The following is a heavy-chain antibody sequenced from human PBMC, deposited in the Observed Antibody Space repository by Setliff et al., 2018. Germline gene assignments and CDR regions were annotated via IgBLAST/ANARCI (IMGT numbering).Heavy chain of an antibody. CDR1: GYTFTSYD. D-gene: IGHD3-3*01. J-gene: IGHJ6*02. CDR3: ARGRERDYNFWSGYYTYYYYGMDV. CDR2: MNPNSGNT. V-gene: IGHV1-8*02. Sequence: AASVKVSCKASGYTFTSYDINWVRQATGQGLEWMGWMNPNSGNTGYAQKFQGRVTMTRNTSISTAYMELGSLRSEDTAVYYCARGRERDYNFWSGYYTYYYYGMDVWGQGTTVTVSS.